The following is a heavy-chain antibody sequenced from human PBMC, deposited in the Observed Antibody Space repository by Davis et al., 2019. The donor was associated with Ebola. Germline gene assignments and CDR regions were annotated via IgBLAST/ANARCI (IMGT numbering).Heavy chain of an antibody. J-gene: IGHJ5*02. D-gene: IGHD2-2*01. V-gene: IGHV1-69*04. CDR2: IIPILGIA. Sequence: AASVKVSCKASGGTFSSYAISWVRQAPGQGLEWMGRIIPILGIANYAQKFQGRVTITADKSTSTAYMELSSLRSEDTAMYYCAREGDIVVVPAARNWFDPWGQGTLVTVSS. CDR1: GGTFSSYA. CDR3: AREGDIVVVPAARNWFDP.